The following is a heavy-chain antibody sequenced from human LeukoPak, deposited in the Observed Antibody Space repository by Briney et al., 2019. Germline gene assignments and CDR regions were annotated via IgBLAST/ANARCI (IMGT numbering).Heavy chain of an antibody. V-gene: IGHV1-2*02. J-gene: IGHJ5*02. CDR3: ARIAAALNWFDP. Sequence: ASVKVSCKTSGYTFTGYYIHWVRQAPGQGLEWMGWINPNSGDTNYAQKFQGRVSMTGDTSISTAYMELSRLRSDDTAVYYCARIAAALNWFDPWGQGTLVTVSS. CDR2: INPNSGDT. D-gene: IGHD6-13*01. CDR1: GYTFTGYY.